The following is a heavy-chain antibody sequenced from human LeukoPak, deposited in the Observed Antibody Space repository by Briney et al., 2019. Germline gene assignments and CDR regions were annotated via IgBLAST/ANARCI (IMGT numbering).Heavy chain of an antibody. J-gene: IGHJ4*02. CDR3: AKRLYGQPDIFDY. V-gene: IGHV3-23*01. CDR2: ISGSGGST. Sequence: QTGGSLRLSCAASGFTFSSYAMSWVRQAPGKGLEWVSAISGSGGSTYYADSVKGRFTISRDNSKNTLYLQMNSLRAEDTAVYYCAKRLYGQPDIFDYWGQGTLVTVSS. CDR1: GFTFSSYA. D-gene: IGHD1-14*01.